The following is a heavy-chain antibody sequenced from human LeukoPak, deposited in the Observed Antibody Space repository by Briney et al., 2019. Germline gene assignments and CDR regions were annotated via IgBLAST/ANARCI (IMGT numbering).Heavy chain of an antibody. J-gene: IGHJ6*02. CDR1: GASTRSFY. Sequence: PSETLSLTCTVSGASTRSFYWSWIRQSPGKGLEWIGYMYYSGRTKYNPSLKSRVTISVDTSQNQFSLKMSSVTAADTAVYYCARYYGIEAADTSFYYYGMDVWGQGTTVTVS. D-gene: IGHD6-13*01. CDR3: ARYYGIEAADTSFYYYGMDV. V-gene: IGHV4-59*08. CDR2: MYYSGRT.